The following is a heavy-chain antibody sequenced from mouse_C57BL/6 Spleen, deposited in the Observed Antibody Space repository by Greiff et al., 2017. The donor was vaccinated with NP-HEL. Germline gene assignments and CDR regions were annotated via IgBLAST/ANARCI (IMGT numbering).Heavy chain of an antibody. Sequence: DVMLVESGGGLVKPGGSLKLSCAASGFTFSSYAMSWVRQTPEKRLEWVATISDGGSYTYYPDNVKGRFTISRDNAKNNLYLQMSHLKSEDTAMYYCARDSRFYDYGGKYFDYWGQGTTLTVSS. CDR1: GFTFSSYA. V-gene: IGHV5-4*01. D-gene: IGHD2-4*01. CDR3: ARDSRFYDYGGKYFDY. CDR2: ISDGGSYT. J-gene: IGHJ2*01.